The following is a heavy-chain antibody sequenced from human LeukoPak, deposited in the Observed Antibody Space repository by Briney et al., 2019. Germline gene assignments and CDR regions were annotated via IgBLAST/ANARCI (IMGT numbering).Heavy chain of an antibody. Sequence: GGSLRLSCAASGFTFSSYGMHWVRQAPGKGLEWVAFMRYDGSNKYYADSVKGRFTISRDNSKNTLYLQMNSLRAEDTAVYYCAKFDRSGTDFDYWGQGTLVTVSS. CDR1: GFTFSSYG. CDR2: MRYDGSNK. D-gene: IGHD3-3*01. V-gene: IGHV3-30*02. CDR3: AKFDRSGTDFDY. J-gene: IGHJ4*02.